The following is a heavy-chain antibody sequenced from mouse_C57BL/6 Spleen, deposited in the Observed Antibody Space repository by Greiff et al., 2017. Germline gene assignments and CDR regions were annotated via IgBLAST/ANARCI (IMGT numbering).Heavy chain of an antibody. CDR3: ARDGDGDYYGSSYWYFDV. J-gene: IGHJ1*03. V-gene: IGHV5-16*01. CDR1: GFTFSDYY. CDR2: INYDGSST. D-gene: IGHD1-1*01. Sequence: EVQRVESEGGLVQPGSSMKLSCTASGFTFSDYYMAWVRQVPEKGLEWVANINYDGSSTYYLDSLKSRFIISRDNAKNILYLQMSSLKSEDTATYYCARDGDGDYYGSSYWYFDVWGTGTTVTVSS.